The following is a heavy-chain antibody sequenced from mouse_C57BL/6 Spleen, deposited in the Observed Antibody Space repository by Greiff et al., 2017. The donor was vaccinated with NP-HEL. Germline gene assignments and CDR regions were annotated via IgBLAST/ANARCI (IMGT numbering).Heavy chain of an antibody. D-gene: IGHD1-1*01. CDR3: ARYYYYGSSYERGYWYFDV. CDR1: GYAFTNYL. J-gene: IGHJ1*03. Sequence: VQLQQSGAELVRPGTSVKVSCKASGYAFTNYLIEWVKQRPGQGLEWIGVINPGSGGTNYNEKFKGKATLTADKSSSTAYMQLSSLTSEDSAVYFCARYYYYGSSYERGYWYFDVWGTGTTVTVSS. CDR2: INPGSGGT. V-gene: IGHV1-54*01.